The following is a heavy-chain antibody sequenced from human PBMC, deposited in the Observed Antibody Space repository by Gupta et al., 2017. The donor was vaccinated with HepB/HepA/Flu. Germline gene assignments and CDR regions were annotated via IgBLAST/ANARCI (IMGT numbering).Heavy chain of an antibody. CDR1: GYSFTGQH. CDR3: ARGGGIALEFDY. V-gene: IGHV1-2*04. J-gene: IGHJ4*02. CDR2: INPNSGGT. Sequence: QVQLVQSGAEVKKPGASVKVSCKASGYSFTGQHIPGVRQAPGQGLEWMGWINPNSGGTNYAQKFQDWVTMSRDTSISTAYMELRSLKSDDTAIYYCARGGGIALEFDYWGQGTLVTVSS. D-gene: IGHD6-13*01.